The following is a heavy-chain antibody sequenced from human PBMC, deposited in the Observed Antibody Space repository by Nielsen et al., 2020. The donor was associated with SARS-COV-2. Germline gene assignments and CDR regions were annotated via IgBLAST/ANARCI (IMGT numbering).Heavy chain of an antibody. D-gene: IGHD6-6*01. J-gene: IGHJ4*02. Sequence: ASVKVSCKASGYTFTNYDINWVRQATGQGLEWMGWMNPNSGSTGYAQKLQGRVTMTTDTSTSTAYMELRSLRSDDTAVYYCARDTSSYDYWGQGTLVTVSS. CDR2: MNPNSGST. V-gene: IGHV1-8*01. CDR1: GYTFTNYD. CDR3: ARDTSSYDY.